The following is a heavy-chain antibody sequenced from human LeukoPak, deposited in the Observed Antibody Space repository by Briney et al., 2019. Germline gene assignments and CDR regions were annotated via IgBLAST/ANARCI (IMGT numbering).Heavy chain of an antibody. J-gene: IGHJ5*02. CDR2: ISYDGSNK. Sequence: GGSLRLSCAASGFTFSSYGMHWVRQAPGKGLEWVAVISYDGSNKYYADSVKGRFTISRDNSKNTLYPQMNSLRAEDTAVYYCAKDPPIYCSSTSCYTGGDWFDPWGQGTLVTVSS. CDR1: GFTFSSYG. CDR3: AKDPPIYCSSTSCYTGGDWFDP. V-gene: IGHV3-30*18. D-gene: IGHD2-2*02.